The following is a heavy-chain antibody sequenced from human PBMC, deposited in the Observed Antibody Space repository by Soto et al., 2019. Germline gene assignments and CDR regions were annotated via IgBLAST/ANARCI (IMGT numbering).Heavy chain of an antibody. CDR3: ARRYMLRYFDWPTPLDC. CDR2: IYPGDSDT. J-gene: IGHJ6*02. D-gene: IGHD3-9*01. Sequence: GDSLKISCKGSGYRFTSYWIGWVRQMPGKGLEWMGIIYPGDSDTRYSPSFQGQVTISADKSISTAYLQWSSLKASDTAMYYCARRYMLRYFDWPTPLDCWGQGNTVTVSS. V-gene: IGHV5-51*01. CDR1: GYRFTSYW.